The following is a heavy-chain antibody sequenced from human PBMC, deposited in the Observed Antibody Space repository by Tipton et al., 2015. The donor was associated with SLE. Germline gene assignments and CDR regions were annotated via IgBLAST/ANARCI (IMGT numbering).Heavy chain of an antibody. Sequence: PGLVKPSETLSLTCTVSGGSIRSSRHFWGWIRQPPGKGLEWIGVLYYSGNTYYNPSLKSPVTLSIDTSKNQFSLKMRSVTAADTAVYFCARGYCSDGVCYGFGFFDYWGQGNLVTVSS. J-gene: IGHJ4*02. V-gene: IGHV4-39*07. D-gene: IGHD2-8*01. CDR1: GGSIRSSRHF. CDR3: ARGYCSDGVCYGFGFFDY. CDR2: LYYSGNT.